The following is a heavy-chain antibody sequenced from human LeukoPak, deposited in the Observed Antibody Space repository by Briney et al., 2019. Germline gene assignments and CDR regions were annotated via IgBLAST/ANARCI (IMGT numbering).Heavy chain of an antibody. J-gene: IGHJ4*02. D-gene: IGHD2-2*02. CDR1: GVSFSGYY. CDR3: ARQWYCSSTSCYNRFDY. CDR2: INHSGST. Sequence: ASETLSLTCAVYGVSFSGYYWSWVRQPPGKGREWLGEINHSGSTNYNPSLKSRVTISVDTSKNQSSLKLSSVTAADTAVYYCARQWYCSSTSCYNRFDYWGQGTLVTVSS. V-gene: IGHV4-34*01.